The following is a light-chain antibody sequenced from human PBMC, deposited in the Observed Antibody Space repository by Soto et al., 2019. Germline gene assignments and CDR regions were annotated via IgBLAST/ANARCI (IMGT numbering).Light chain of an antibody. CDR1: QSISSG. CDR3: QQYNSVPRT. CDR2: KAS. J-gene: IGKJ2*02. V-gene: IGKV1-5*03. Sequence: DIQMTQSPSTLSASVGDRVTITCLASQSISSGLAWYQQKPGKAPKLLLYKASSLESGVPSRFSGSGSGTEFTLNIGSLQPDDFATYYCQQYNSVPRTFGQGNKLEIK.